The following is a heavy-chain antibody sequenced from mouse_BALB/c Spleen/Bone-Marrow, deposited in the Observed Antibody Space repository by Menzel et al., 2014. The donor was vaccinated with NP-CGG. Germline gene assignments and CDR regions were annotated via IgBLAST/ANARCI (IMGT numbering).Heavy chain of an antibody. CDR3: ARXXXXXXXXXX. J-gene: IGHJ4*01. V-gene: IGHV2-9*02. Sequence: VKVVESGPGLXAPSQSLSITCTVSGFSLTSYGVHWVRXXPXKVLEWLXVXWAGGSTNYNSALMSRLSISKDNSKSQVFLKMNSLQXDDTAMYYCARXXXXXXXXXXXGXGTXVTXSS. CDR1: GFSLTSYG. CDR2: XWAGGST.